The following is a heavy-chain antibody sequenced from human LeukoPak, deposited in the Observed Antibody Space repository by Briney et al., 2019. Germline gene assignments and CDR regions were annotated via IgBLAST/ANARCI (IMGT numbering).Heavy chain of an antibody. Sequence: GGSLRLSCAASGFTFSSYGMHWVRQAPGKGLEWVAVISYDGSNKYYADSVEGRFTISRDNSKNTLYLQMNSLRAGDTAVYYCAKGGYSYGIHFDYWGQGTLVTVSS. D-gene: IGHD5-18*01. CDR2: ISYDGSNK. CDR1: GFTFSSYG. V-gene: IGHV3-30*18. J-gene: IGHJ4*02. CDR3: AKGGYSYGIHFDY.